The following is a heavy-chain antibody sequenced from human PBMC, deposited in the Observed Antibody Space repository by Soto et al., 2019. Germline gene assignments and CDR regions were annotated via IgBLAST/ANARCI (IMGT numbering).Heavy chain of an antibody. V-gene: IGHV1-58*01. Sequence: SVKVSCKASGFTFSSSAVQWVRQARGQRLEWIGWIVVGSGNTNYAQKFQERFTITWDMSTGTAYMELSSLRSEDTAVYYCAAAQGTYCDDSSGYLWAAFDIWGQGTMGTVAS. CDR3: AAAQGTYCDDSSGYLWAAFDI. D-gene: IGHD3-22*01. J-gene: IGHJ3*02. CDR1: GFTFSSSA. CDR2: IVVGSGNT.